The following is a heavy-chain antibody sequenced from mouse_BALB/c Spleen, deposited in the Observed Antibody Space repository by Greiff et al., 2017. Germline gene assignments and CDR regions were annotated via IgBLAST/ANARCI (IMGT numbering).Heavy chain of an antibody. Sequence: EVKLVESGGGLVKPGGSLKLSCAASGFTFSSYTMSWVRQTPEKRLEWVATISSGGSYTYYPDSVKGRFTISRDNAKNTLYLQMSSLKSEDTAMYYCTRFDVWGAGTTVTVSS. V-gene: IGHV5-6-4*01. CDR2: ISSGGSYT. CDR1: GFTFSSYT. J-gene: IGHJ1*01. CDR3: TRFDV.